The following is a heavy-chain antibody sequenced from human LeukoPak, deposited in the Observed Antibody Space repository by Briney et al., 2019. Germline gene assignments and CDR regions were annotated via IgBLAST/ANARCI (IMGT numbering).Heavy chain of an antibody. CDR1: GGSFSDYY. V-gene: IGHV4-34*01. CDR3: ARGRRDGRFFDY. J-gene: IGHJ4*02. Sequence: NPSETLSLTCAVYGGSFSDYYWSWIRQPPGKGLEWIGEINHSGSTNYNPSLKSRVTISVDTSKNQFSLKLSSVTAADTAVYYCARGRRDGRFFDYWGQGTLVTVSS. D-gene: IGHD5-24*01. CDR2: INHSGST.